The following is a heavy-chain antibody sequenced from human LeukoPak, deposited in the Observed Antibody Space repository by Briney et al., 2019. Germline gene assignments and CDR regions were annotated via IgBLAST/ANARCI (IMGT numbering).Heavy chain of an antibody. V-gene: IGHV4-4*07. Sequence: PSETLSLTCTVSGSSISSYYWSWIRQPAGKGLEWLGRIHTSGNTFHNPSLKSRLTMSVDTSKNQFSLNLSSVTAADTAVYYCARGGDTSSSFRDWGQGTLVTVSS. CDR3: ARGGDTSSSFRD. CDR2: IHTSGNT. J-gene: IGHJ4*02. CDR1: GSSISSYY. D-gene: IGHD6-6*01.